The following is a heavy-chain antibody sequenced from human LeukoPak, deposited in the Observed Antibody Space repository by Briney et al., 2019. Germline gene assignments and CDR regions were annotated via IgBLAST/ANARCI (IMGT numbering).Heavy chain of an antibody. D-gene: IGHD4-17*01. V-gene: IGHV4-34*01. J-gene: IGHJ5*02. Sequence: PSETLSLTCAVYGGSFSGYYWSWIRQPPGKGLEWIGEINHSGSTNYNPPLKSRVTISVDTSKNQFSLKLSSVTAADTAVYYCARGARLRWFDPWGQGTLVTVSS. CDR1: GGSFSGYY. CDR3: ARGARLRWFDP. CDR2: INHSGST.